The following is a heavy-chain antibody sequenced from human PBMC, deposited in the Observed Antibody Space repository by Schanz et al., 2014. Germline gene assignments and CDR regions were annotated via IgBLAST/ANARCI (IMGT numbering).Heavy chain of an antibody. CDR3: ARGGYSSGWYDRDIAHFDY. V-gene: IGHV1-18*01. J-gene: IGHJ4*02. CDR2: ISPYNGNT. Sequence: QVQLVQSEAEVKKPGSSVKVSCKASGGTFSSYTISWVRQAPGQGLEWMGWISPYNGNTNYAQKLQGRVTMTTDTSTSTAYMELRSLRSDDTAVYYCARGGYSSGWYDRDIAHFDYWGQGTLXAVSS. CDR1: GGTFSSYT. D-gene: IGHD6-19*01.